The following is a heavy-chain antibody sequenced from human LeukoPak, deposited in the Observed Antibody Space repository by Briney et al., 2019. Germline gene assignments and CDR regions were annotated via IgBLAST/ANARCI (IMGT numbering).Heavy chain of an antibody. CDR2: IYHSGST. CDR1: GYSISSGYY. V-gene: IGHV4-38-2*02. Sequence: WETLSITCTVTGYSISSGYYWGWIRQPPGKGLEWIGSIYHSGSTYYNPSLKSRVTISVDTSKNQFSLKLSSVTAADTAVYYCARASRELDYWGQGTLVTVSS. J-gene: IGHJ4*02. CDR3: ARASRELDY. D-gene: IGHD3-10*01.